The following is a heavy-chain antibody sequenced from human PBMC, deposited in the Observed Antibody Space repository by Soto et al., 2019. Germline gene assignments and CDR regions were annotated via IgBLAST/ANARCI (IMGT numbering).Heavy chain of an antibody. CDR2: INPSGGST. D-gene: IGHD2-8*01. V-gene: IGHV1-46*01. CDR3: ARDRVYCTKGVCYKGTWYDP. Sequence: ASVKVSCKASGYTFTSYYMHWVRQAPGQGLEWMGIINPSGGSTSYAQKFQGRVTMTRDTSTSTVYMELSSLRSEDTAVYYCARDRVYCTKGVCYKGTWYDPWGRGTLVTVSS. J-gene: IGHJ5*02. CDR1: GYTFTSYY.